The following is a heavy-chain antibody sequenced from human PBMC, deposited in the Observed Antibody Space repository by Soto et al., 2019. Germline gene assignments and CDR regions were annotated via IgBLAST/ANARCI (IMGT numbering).Heavy chain of an antibody. CDR2: IYYSGST. CDR3: AREPAAMIYYYYGMDV. D-gene: IGHD2-2*01. CDR1: GGSISSGDYY. Sequence: QVQLQESGPGLVKPSQTLSLTCTVSGGSISSGDYYWSWIRQPPGKGLEWIGYIYYSGSTYYNPSLKSRVSISVDTSKNQFSLKLSSVTAADTAVYYCAREPAAMIYYYYGMDVWGQGTTVTVSS. J-gene: IGHJ6*02. V-gene: IGHV4-30-4*01.